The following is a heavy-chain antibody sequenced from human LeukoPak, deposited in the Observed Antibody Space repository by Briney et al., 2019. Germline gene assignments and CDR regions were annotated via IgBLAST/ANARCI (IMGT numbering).Heavy chain of an antibody. Sequence: GGSLRLSCAASGFTFSSYAMSWVCQAPGKGLEWVSAISGSGGSTYYADSVKGRFTISRDNSKNTLYLQMNSLRAEDTAVYYCAKEYYDFWGGYPHDYWGQGTLVTVSS. D-gene: IGHD3-3*01. CDR3: AKEYYDFWGGYPHDY. V-gene: IGHV3-23*01. CDR2: ISGSGGST. J-gene: IGHJ4*02. CDR1: GFTFSSYA.